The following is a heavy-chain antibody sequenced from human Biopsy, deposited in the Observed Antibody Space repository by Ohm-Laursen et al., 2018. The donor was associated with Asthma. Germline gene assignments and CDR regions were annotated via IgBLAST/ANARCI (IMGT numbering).Heavy chain of an antibody. J-gene: IGHJ6*02. CDR1: SGSGGYMRSGNYY. CDR3: VRGSSSWHHGPFHYYYGLDV. D-gene: IGHD6-13*01. CDR2: IYYSGTT. V-gene: IGHV4-39*01. Sequence: SETLSLTCSLSSGSGGYMRSGNYYWGWIRQPPGKGLERIGSIYYSGTTYYNPSLESRVTVSADTSKNRFSLNLTSVTAADTAVYYCVRGSSSWHHGPFHYYYGLDVWGQGTTATVSS.